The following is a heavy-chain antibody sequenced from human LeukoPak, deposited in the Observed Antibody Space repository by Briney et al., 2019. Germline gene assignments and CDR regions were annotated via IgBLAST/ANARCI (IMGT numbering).Heavy chain of an antibody. CDR3: ASNPYYGDYGAYWYFDL. CDR2: IYHSGST. V-gene: IGHV4-38-2*02. Sequence: SETLSLTCTVSGYSISSGYYWGWIRQPPGKGLEWIGSIYHSGSTYYNPSLKSRVTISVDTSKNQFSLKLSSVTAADTAVYYCASNPYYGDYGAYWYFDLWGRGTLVTVSS. J-gene: IGHJ2*01. CDR1: GYSISSGYY. D-gene: IGHD4-17*01.